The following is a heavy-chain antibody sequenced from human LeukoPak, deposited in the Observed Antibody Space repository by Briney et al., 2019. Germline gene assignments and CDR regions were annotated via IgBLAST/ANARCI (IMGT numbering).Heavy chain of an antibody. CDR3: ARDPYRSAWTYYFDY. J-gene: IGHJ4*02. CDR1: GYRFTSYG. Sequence: SVKVSCKASGYRFTSYGISWVRQAPGQGLEWMGGIISIFGTAKYAQKFQGRVTITADESTSTAYMELSSLRSEDTAVYYCARDPYRSAWTYYFDYWGQGTLVTVSS. V-gene: IGHV1-69*13. D-gene: IGHD6-19*01. CDR2: IISIFGTA.